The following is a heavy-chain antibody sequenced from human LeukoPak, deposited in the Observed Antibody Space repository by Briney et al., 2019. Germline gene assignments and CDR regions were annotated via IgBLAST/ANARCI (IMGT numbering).Heavy chain of an antibody. CDR3: AKDPDGYNLLIDY. CDR1: GFTFSSYA. V-gene: IGHV3-23*01. Sequence: GGSLRLSCAASGFTFSSYAMSWVRQAPGKGLEWVSGISGSGDSTYYADPVKGRFTISRDNSKNTLYLQMNSLRAEDTAVYYCAKDPDGYNLLIDYWGQGTLVTVSS. D-gene: IGHD5-24*01. CDR2: ISGSGDST. J-gene: IGHJ4*02.